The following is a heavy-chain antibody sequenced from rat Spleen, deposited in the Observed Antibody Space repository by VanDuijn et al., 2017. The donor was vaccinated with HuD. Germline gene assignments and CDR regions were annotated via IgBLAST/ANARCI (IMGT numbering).Heavy chain of an antibody. CDR2: ISYDGIST. V-gene: IGHV5-29*01. CDR3: ARHPDYSNYFDY. CDR1: GFTFNNYV. J-gene: IGHJ2*01. Sequence: EVQLVESGGGLVQPGRSLKLSCVASGFTFNNYVMAWVRQAPTKGLEWVAAISYDGISTYYRDSVRGRFTISRDNAKSTLYLQMDSLRSEDTATYYCARHPDYSNYFDYWGQGVMVTVSS. D-gene: IGHD1-1*01.